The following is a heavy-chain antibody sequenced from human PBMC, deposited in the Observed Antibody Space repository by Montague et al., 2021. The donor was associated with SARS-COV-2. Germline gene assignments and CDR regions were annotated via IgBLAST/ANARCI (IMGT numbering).Heavy chain of an antibody. Sequence: CAISGGSVSSNNVAWNWIRQSPSRGLEWLGRTNYRSKWHYDYAVSVKSRILIIPNTSENQFSLQLNSVTPEDTAVYYCARDAHIGSTWPFSRYGMDVWGQGTTVTVSS. CDR2: TNYRSKWHY. CDR3: ARDAHIGSTWPFSRYGMDV. V-gene: IGHV6-1*01. J-gene: IGHJ6*02. D-gene: IGHD6-13*01. CDR1: GGSVSSNNVA.